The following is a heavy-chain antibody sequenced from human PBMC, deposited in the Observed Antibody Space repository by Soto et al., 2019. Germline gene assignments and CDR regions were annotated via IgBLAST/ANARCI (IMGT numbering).Heavy chain of an antibody. CDR1: GGSVNSDSHN. CDR3: ARDREAGYNFYYGMDV. J-gene: IGHJ6*02. V-gene: IGHV4-61*01. Sequence: SETLSLTCTVSGGSVNSDSHNWSWIRQPPGKGLEWIGYIYYTGSTNYNPSLKGRVTLSVDTSTNQVSLRLASVTAADTAIYYCARDREAGYNFYYGMDVWGQGTTVTVSS. D-gene: IGHD6-19*01. CDR2: IYYTGST.